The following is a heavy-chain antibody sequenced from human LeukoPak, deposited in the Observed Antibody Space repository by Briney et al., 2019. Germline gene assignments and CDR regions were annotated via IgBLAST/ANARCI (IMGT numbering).Heavy chain of an antibody. CDR3: ARDDPYYYYSSGYSFDY. CDR1: GFTFSSYW. V-gene: IGHV3-7*01. CDR2: IKQDGSEK. Sequence: PVGSLRLSCAASGFTFSSYWMSWGRQAPGKGLEWVANIKQDGSEKYYVDSVKGRFTISRDNAKNSLYLQMNSLRAEDTAVYYCARDDPYYYYSSGYSFDYWGQGTLVTVSS. J-gene: IGHJ4*02. D-gene: IGHD3-22*01.